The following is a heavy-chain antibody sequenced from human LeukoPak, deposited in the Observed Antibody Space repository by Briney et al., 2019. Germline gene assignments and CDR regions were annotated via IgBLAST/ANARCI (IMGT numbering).Heavy chain of an antibody. CDR3: AKQYCAGGSCYSYFQH. CDR1: GFTFSSYA. J-gene: IGHJ1*01. CDR2: ISALGGIT. Sequence: GGSLRLSCAASGFTFSSYAMGWVRQAPGKGLEWVSSISALGGITSYADSVKGRFTVSRDNSKNTLYLQMNSLRVDDTAPYYCAKQYCAGGSCYSYFQHWGQGTLLTVSS. D-gene: IGHD2-15*01. V-gene: IGHV3-23*01.